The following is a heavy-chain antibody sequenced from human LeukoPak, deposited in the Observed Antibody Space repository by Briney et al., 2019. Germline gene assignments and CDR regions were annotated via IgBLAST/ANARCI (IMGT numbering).Heavy chain of an antibody. J-gene: IGHJ6*03. CDR2: IDTSGST. Sequence: SETLSLTCTVSGGSISNRSHLWGWIRQTPGKGLEWIGRIDTSGSTNYNPSLKSRVTMSVDTSKSQFSLKLSSVTAAGTAVYYCAREKTDWLSSHYYYYYLDVWGKGTTVTVSS. D-gene: IGHD3-9*01. V-gene: IGHV4-39*07. CDR3: AREKTDWLSSHYYYYYLDV. CDR1: GGSISNRSHL.